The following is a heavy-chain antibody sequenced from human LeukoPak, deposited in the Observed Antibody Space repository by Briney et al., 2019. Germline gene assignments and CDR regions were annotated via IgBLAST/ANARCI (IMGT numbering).Heavy chain of an antibody. Sequence: ASVKVACKASVGTFSNYAISWVRQAPGQGLAWMGRIIPILGIANYAQKFQGRVTITADKSTSTAYMELSSLRSEDTAVYYCARKGSSWYNWDYFDYWGQGTLVTVSS. D-gene: IGHD6-13*01. V-gene: IGHV1-69*04. J-gene: IGHJ4*02. CDR2: IIPILGIA. CDR1: VGTFSNYA. CDR3: ARKGSSWYNWDYFDY.